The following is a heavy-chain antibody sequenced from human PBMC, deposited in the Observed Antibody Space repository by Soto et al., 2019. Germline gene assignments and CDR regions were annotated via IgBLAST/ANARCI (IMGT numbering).Heavy chain of an antibody. D-gene: IGHD3-22*01. CDR2: ISGSGGST. V-gene: IGHV3-23*01. J-gene: IGHJ4*02. CDR1: RFTVSSYA. CDR3: EKASRSSSYHDAADY. Sequence: PGCSLRISCAACRFTVSSYAITWVRKTPGKGLEWVSAISGSGGSTYYADSVKGRFTISRDNSKNTLYLQMNSLRAEDTAVYYCEKASRSSSYHDAADYWGQGTLVNVSS.